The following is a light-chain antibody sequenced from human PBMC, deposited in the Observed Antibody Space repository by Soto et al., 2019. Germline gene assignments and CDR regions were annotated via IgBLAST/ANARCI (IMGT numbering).Light chain of an antibody. J-gene: IGLJ1*01. CDR3: CSYAGSYIHYV. Sequence: QSALTQPRSVSGSPGQSVIISCTGTSSDFADHNSVSWYQQHPGKVPKLVIYDVTKRPSGVPDRFSASKSGNTASLTISGLQAEDEADYYCCSYAGSYIHYVFGSGTKVTVL. V-gene: IGLV2-11*01. CDR1: SSDFADHNS. CDR2: DVT.